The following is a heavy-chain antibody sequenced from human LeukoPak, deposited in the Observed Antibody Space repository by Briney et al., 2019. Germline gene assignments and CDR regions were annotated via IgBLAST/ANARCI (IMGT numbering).Heavy chain of an antibody. Sequence: SETLSLTCAVSGGSISSGGYSWSWIRQPPGKGLEWIGYIYHSGSTYYNPSLKSRVTISVDRSKNQFSLKLRSVTAADTAVYYCARAGLEDYGGNPHNYYYYGMDVWGQGTTVTVSS. CDR1: GGSISSGGYS. J-gene: IGHJ6*02. CDR2: IYHSGST. D-gene: IGHD4-23*01. V-gene: IGHV4-30-2*01. CDR3: ARAGLEDYGGNPHNYYYYGMDV.